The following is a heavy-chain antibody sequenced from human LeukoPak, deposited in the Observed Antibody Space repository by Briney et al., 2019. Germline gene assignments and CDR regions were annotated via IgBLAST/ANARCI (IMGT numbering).Heavy chain of an antibody. D-gene: IGHD1-26*01. CDR1: GGSVGSGGYY. CDR2: IYYIRNT. CDR3: ARTQSQSGSYRYYFAY. J-gene: IGHJ4*02. V-gene: IGHV4-61*08. Sequence: SETLSLTCTVSGGSVGSGGYYWSWIRQPPGGGLEWIGDIYYIRNTNYNPSLKSRVTMSLDPSKNQFSLNLHSVTAADTAMYYCARTQSQSGSYRYYFAYWGQGTLVTVSS.